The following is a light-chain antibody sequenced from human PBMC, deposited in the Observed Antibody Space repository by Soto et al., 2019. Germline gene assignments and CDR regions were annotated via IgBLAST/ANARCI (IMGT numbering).Light chain of an antibody. V-gene: IGKV1-17*01. CDR2: SAS. J-gene: IGKJ5*01. Sequence: DFQMTQSPSSLSASVGDRVTITCRASQRINNYLNWYQQKPGKAPKLLIFSASSLQSGVPSRFSGSGSGTEFTLTISSLQPEDFGTYYCLQHNSYPITFGQGTRLEIK. CDR3: LQHNSYPIT. CDR1: QRINNY.